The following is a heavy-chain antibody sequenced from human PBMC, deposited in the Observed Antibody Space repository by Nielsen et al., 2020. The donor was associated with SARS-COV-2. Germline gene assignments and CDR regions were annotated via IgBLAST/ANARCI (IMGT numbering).Heavy chain of an antibody. CDR2: ISYVGSDQ. CDR1: GFTFSRFG. V-gene: IGHV3-30*18. J-gene: IGHJ4*02. CDR3: VKDGAYYGVRGVVHFGY. D-gene: IGHD3-10*01. Sequence: GESLKISCAASGFTFSRFGMHWVRQTPGRGLEWVAYISYVGSDQYYEDSLKGRFTISRDNSKNILYLQMNNLRAEDTAVYYCVKDGAYYGVRGVVHFGYGGRGNLVTVSS.